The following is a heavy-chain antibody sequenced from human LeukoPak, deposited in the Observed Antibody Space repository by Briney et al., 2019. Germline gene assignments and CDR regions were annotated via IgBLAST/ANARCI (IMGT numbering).Heavy chain of an antibody. J-gene: IGHJ5*02. CDR1: GLTFSSYA. CDR3: ARDRTPAGTMVRGVTLLKPNWFDP. D-gene: IGHD3-10*01. Sequence: GRSLRLSCAASGLTFSSYAMHGVRQAPRKGLEWVAVISFDGSNKYYADSVKGGFTISRDNSENTLYLQMNSLRAEDTAVYYCARDRTPAGTMVRGVTLLKPNWFDPWGQGTLVTVSS. CDR2: ISFDGSNK. V-gene: IGHV3-30*04.